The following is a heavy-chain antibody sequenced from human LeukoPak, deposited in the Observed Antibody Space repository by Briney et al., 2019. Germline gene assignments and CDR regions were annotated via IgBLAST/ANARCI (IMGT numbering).Heavy chain of an antibody. CDR2: ISGSGGST. CDR1: GFTFSSYA. V-gene: IGHV3-23*01. CDR3: AKIGGGGYDILTGYYKGIDY. D-gene: IGHD3-9*01. J-gene: IGHJ4*02. Sequence: GGSLRLSCAASGFTFSSYAMSWVRQAPGKGLEWVSAISGSGGSTYYADSVKGRFTISRDNSKNTLYPQMNSLRAEDTAVYYCAKIGGGGYDILTGYYKGIDYWGQGTLVTVSS.